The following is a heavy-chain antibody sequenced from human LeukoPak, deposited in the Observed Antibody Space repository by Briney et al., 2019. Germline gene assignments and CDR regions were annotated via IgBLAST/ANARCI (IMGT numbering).Heavy chain of an antibody. D-gene: IGHD3-3*01. CDR2: VNWNGYST. V-gene: IGHV3-20*04. CDR3: ARVVLRFLEWSLEQVGWFDP. CDR1: GFNFDDYG. Sequence: GGSLRLSCAASGFNFDDYGMSWVRQAPGKGLEWVSGVNWNGYSTGYLDSVKGRFTVARDNAKHSLYLQMNSLRAEDTAVYYCARVVLRFLEWSLEQVGWFDPWGQGTLVTVSS. J-gene: IGHJ5*02.